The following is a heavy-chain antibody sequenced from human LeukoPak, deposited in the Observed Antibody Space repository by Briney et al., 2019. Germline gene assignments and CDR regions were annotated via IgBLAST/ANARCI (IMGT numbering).Heavy chain of an antibody. D-gene: IGHD6-19*01. Sequence: SETLSLTCTASGGSISRHYWSWIRQPAGKGLEWTGRIYSSGNTNYNPSLNSRVTMSVDTSKNQFSLKLTSVTAADTAVYYCARVLTAVAGPYYFDFWGQGTLVTVSS. CDR1: GGSISRHY. V-gene: IGHV4-4*07. J-gene: IGHJ4*02. CDR2: IYSSGNT. CDR3: ARVLTAVAGPYYFDF.